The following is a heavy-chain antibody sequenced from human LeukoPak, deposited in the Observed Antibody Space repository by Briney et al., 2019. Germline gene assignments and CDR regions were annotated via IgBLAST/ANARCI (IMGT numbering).Heavy chain of an antibody. V-gene: IGHV3-30*03. Sequence: PGGSLRLSCAASGFTFSSYWMSWVRQAPGKGLEWVAVISYDGSNKYYADSVKGRFTISRDNSKNTLYLQMNSLRAEDTAVYYCARSAIAAAGTWYFDYWGQGTLVTVSS. CDR2: ISYDGSNK. CDR3: ARSAIAAAGTWYFDY. D-gene: IGHD6-13*01. J-gene: IGHJ4*02. CDR1: GFTFSSYW.